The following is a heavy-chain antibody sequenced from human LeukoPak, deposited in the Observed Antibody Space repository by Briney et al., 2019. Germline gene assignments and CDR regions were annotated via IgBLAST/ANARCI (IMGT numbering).Heavy chain of an antibody. CDR1: GYSSTSYW. Sequence: GESLKISCRGSGYSSTSYWIVWVRQMPGKGLEWMGIIYPGDSDTRYSPSFEGQVTISADKSRSTAYLQWSSLKASDTAMYYCARPRGGYNYYYGMDVWGQGTTVTVSS. J-gene: IGHJ6*02. D-gene: IGHD2-15*01. CDR2: IYPGDSDT. V-gene: IGHV5-51*01. CDR3: ARPRGGYNYYYGMDV.